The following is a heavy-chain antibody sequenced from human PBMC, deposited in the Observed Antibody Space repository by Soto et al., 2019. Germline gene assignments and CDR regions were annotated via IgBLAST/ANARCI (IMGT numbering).Heavy chain of an antibody. J-gene: IGHJ6*03. V-gene: IGHV4-34*01. CDR2: INRSGST. D-gene: IGHD4-4*01. CDR1: GGSFSGYY. Sequence: PSETLSLTCAVYGGSFSGYYWSWIRQPPGKGLEWIGEINRSGSTSYNPSLKSRVTISVDTSKNQFSLKLSSVTAADTAVYYCARGPLARGYSNYARGFYYMDVWGKGTTVTVSS. CDR3: ARGPLARGYSNYARGFYYMDV.